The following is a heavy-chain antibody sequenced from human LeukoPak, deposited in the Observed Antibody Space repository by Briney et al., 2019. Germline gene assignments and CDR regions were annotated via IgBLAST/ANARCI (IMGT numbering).Heavy chain of an antibody. CDR3: ARRSSGTSGLDY. CDR1: GFSFTNVW. CDR2: IWTDGSKK. J-gene: IGHJ4*02. D-gene: IGHD1-26*01. Sequence: GGSLRLSCAVPGFSFTNVWMNWVRQAPGKGLEWVAVIWTDGSKKSYADSVKGRFTFTRDNSKNMLYLQMDSLRADDTAVYYCARRSSGTSGLDYWGQGILVTVSS. V-gene: IGHV3-33*08.